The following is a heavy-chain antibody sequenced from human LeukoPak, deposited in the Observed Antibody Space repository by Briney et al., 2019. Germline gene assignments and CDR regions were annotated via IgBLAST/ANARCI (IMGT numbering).Heavy chain of an antibody. D-gene: IGHD1-26*01. V-gene: IGHV3-30*02. Sequence: GGSLRLSCAASGFTFSSYGMHWVRQAPGKGLEWVAFIRYDGSNKYYADSVKGRFTISRDNSKNTLYLQMNSLRAEDTAVYYCAKTQIVGATRGAFDIWGQGTMVTVSS. CDR1: GFTFSSYG. CDR2: IRYDGSNK. CDR3: AKTQIVGATRGAFDI. J-gene: IGHJ3*02.